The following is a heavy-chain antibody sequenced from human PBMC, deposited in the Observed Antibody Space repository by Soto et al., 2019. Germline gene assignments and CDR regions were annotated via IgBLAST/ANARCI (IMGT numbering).Heavy chain of an antibody. Sequence: SETLSLTCTVSGGSISSSDFYWGWLRQTPGKGLEFIGSMYYSGTTYYNPSLKSRVTISVDTSKNQFTLKLISVTAADTAVYYCAVVDSTGNWFDPWGEEALVTVSS. CDR1: GGSISSSDFY. D-gene: IGHD6-25*01. CDR3: AVVDSTGNWFDP. V-gene: IGHV4-39*01. J-gene: IGHJ5*02. CDR2: MYYSGTT.